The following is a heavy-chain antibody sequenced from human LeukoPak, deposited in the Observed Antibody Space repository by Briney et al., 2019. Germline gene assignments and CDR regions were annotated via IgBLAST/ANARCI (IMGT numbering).Heavy chain of an antibody. V-gene: IGHV3-23*01. CDR2: IQSNGVDT. D-gene: IGHD3-16*02. J-gene: IGHJ5*02. CDR1: GITFNNYA. Sequence: GGSLELSCAASGITFNNYAMGWVGQAPGKGLERVSTIQSNGVDTYYADSVKGRFIISRDKSKNTLYLQMNSLRGEDAAIYYCAKTNGYPNWFGPWGQGTLVTVSS. CDR3: AKTNGYPNWFGP.